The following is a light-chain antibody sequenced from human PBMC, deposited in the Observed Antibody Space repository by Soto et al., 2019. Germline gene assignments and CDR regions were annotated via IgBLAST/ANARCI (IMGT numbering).Light chain of an antibody. CDR1: QSVDGY. Sequence: EVVMTQSPATLSVSLGESVTLSCRASQSVDGYLAWYQQKPGQAPRLLIYGASTRATGVTARFRGGGSGTEFTLTISSLQSEDSAVYYCQQYHKWPPITFGQGTRLEIK. CDR2: GAS. J-gene: IGKJ5*01. V-gene: IGKV3-15*01. CDR3: QQYHKWPPIT.